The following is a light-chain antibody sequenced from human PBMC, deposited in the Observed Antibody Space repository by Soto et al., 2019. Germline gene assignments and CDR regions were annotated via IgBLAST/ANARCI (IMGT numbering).Light chain of an antibody. CDR1: SSDISGYNY. Sequence: QSVLTQPASVSGSPGQSITISCTGTSSDISGYNYVSWYQQDSGKAPKLIIYAVTDRPSGVSSRFSGSKSGNTAFLTISGLQAEDEADYYCTSYTRSSTYVFGTGTKVTVL. V-gene: IGLV2-14*01. J-gene: IGLJ1*01. CDR3: TSYTRSSTYV. CDR2: AVT.